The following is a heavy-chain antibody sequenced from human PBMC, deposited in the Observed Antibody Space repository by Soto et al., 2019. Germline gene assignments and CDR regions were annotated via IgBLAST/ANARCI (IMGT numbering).Heavy chain of an antibody. Sequence: PGGSLRLSCAASGFTFSSYWMSWVRQAPGKGLEWAANIKQDGSEKYYVDSVKGRFTISRDNAKNSLYLQMNSLRAEDTAVYYCARAPGVLPLDYWGQGTLVTVSS. D-gene: IGHD2-8*02. V-gene: IGHV3-7*03. J-gene: IGHJ4*02. CDR1: GFTFSSYW. CDR3: ARAPGVLPLDY. CDR2: IKQDGSEK.